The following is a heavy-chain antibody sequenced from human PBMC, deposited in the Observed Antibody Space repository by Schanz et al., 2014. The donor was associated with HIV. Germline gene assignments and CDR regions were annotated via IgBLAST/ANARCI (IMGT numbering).Heavy chain of an antibody. D-gene: IGHD2-15*01. CDR3: ALSRPSGYGGSWYFDL. CDR1: GFTFSHYG. J-gene: IGHJ2*01. V-gene: IGHV3-33*01. CDR2: IWYDGSNK. Sequence: QVQLVESGGGVVQPGRSLRLSCAASGFTFSHYGMHWVRQAPGKGLEWVAVIWYDGSNKYYADSVKGRFTISRDNSKNTLFLQMNSLRADDTAVYYCALSRPSGYGGSWYFDLWGRGTLVAVSS.